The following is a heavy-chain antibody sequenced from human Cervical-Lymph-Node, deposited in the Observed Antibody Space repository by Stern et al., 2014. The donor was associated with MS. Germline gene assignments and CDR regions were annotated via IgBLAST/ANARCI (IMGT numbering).Heavy chain of an antibody. CDR2: ISTNNGYT. CDR3: TRDRTYYYDLGGSFYFDF. CDR1: GYTFSSYS. V-gene: IGHV1-18*01. J-gene: IGHJ4*02. Sequence: VQLVESGGEVKKPGAAVKVSCKGSGYTFSSYSISWVRQAPGQGLEWMGWISTNNGYTNYAQKFQGRVTMTTDASTNTAYMELRSLRSDDTAVYYCTRDRTYYYDLGGSFYFDFWGQGTLVTVSS. D-gene: IGHD3-22*01.